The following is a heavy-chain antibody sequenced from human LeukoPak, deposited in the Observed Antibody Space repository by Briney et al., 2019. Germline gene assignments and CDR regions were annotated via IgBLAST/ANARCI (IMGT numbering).Heavy chain of an antibody. CDR2: IWYDGSNK. D-gene: IGHD6-19*01. CDR1: GFTFSSYG. J-gene: IGHJ5*02. Sequence: PGRSLRLSCAASGFTFSSYGMHWVRQAPGKGLEWVAVIWYDGSNKYYADSVKGRFTISRDNSKNTLYLQMNSLRAEDTAVYYCARGGTTVAGTFWFDPWGQGTLVTVSS. CDR3: ARGGTTVAGTFWFDP. V-gene: IGHV3-33*01.